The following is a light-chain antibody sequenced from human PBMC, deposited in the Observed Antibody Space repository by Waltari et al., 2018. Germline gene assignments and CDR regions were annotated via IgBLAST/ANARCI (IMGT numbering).Light chain of an antibody. Sequence: EIVLTQSLATLSLSPGDTATLSCRASQSVGSYLAWYQHRPGQPPRLLIYDASNRATGVPARFRGSGSGTDFTLTISSLEAEDFAVYYCQQRSNWTPHTFGQGARLEIK. V-gene: IGKV3-11*01. CDR3: QQRSNWTPHT. J-gene: IGKJ2*01. CDR1: QSVGSY. CDR2: DAS.